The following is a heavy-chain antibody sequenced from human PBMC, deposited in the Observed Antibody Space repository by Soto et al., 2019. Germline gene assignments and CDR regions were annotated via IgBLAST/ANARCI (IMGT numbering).Heavy chain of an antibody. Sequence: QVQLVQSGAEVKKPGASVKVSCKASGYTFTSYGISWVRQAPGQGLEWMGWISAYNGNTNYAQKLQGRVTMTTDTSSITSYMVLRCPRFDDTAVYFCARDPAIFDYWGQGTLVTVSS. CDR1: GYTFTSYG. V-gene: IGHV1-18*01. J-gene: IGHJ4*02. CDR3: ARDPAIFDY. CDR2: ISAYNGNT.